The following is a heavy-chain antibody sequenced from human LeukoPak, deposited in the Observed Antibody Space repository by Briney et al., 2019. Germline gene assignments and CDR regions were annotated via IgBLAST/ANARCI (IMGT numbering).Heavy chain of an antibody. CDR3: ARSSGTGTFSY. D-gene: IGHD6-25*01. CDR1: GDSINNYY. J-gene: IGHJ4*02. Sequence: SETLSLTCSVFGDSINNYYWSWIRQPPGKGLEWIGSVYYGRSPYFNPSLESRATISVDTSKNHFSLKMSSVTAADTAVYYCARSSGTGTFSYWGQGTLVTVSS. CDR2: VYYGRSP. V-gene: IGHV4-59*05.